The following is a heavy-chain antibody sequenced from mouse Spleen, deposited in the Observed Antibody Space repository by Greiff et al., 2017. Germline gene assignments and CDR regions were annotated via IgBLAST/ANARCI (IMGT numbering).Heavy chain of an antibody. V-gene: IGHV5-9*04. Sequence: EVKVEESGGGLVKLGGSLKLSCAASGFTFSSYAMSWVRQTPEKRLEWVATISSGGGNTYYPDSVKGRFTISRDNAKNTLYLQMSSLKSEDTAMYYCARLGITTFDYWGQGTTLTVSS. D-gene: IGHD2-4*01. CDR2: ISSGGGNT. J-gene: IGHJ2*01. CDR3: ARLGITTFDY. CDR1: GFTFSSYA.